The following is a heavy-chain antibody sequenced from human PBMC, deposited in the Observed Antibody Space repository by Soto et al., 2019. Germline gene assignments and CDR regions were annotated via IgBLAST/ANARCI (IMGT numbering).Heavy chain of an antibody. CDR2: ISSSGSII. V-gene: IGHV3-11*01. CDR1: GFTLSDYY. CDR3: ARDQGYYDSSGYFDY. J-gene: IGHJ4*02. D-gene: IGHD3-22*01. Sequence: GGSLRLSCAASGFTLSDYYMSWIRQAPGKGLEWVSYISSSGSIIYYADSVKGRFTISRDNARNSLYLQLNSLRAEDTAVYYCARDQGYYDSSGYFDYWGQGTLVTVSS.